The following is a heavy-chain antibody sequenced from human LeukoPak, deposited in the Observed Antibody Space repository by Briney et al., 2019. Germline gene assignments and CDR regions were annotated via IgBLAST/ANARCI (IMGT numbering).Heavy chain of an antibody. CDR3: AREGYCSSTSCYGYYYYYMDV. Sequence: PSETLSLTCTVSGDSVSSYYWSWIRQPAGKGLEWIGRIYTSGSTNYNPSLKSRVTMSVDTSKNQFSLKLSSVTAADTAVYYCAREGYCSSTSCYGYYYYYMDVWGKGTTVTVSS. J-gene: IGHJ6*03. D-gene: IGHD2-2*01. CDR2: IYTSGST. CDR1: GDSVSSYY. V-gene: IGHV4-4*07.